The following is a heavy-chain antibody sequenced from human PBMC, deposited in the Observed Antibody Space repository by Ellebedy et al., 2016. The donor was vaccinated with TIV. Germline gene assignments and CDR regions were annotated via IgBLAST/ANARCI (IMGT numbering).Heavy chain of an antibody. D-gene: IGHD4-17*01. CDR1: GFTFSSYA. J-gene: IGHJ4*02. V-gene: IGHV3-23*01. CDR3: ARVGGDYGDYEGY. Sequence: GGSLRLXCAASGFTFSSYAMSWVRQAPGKGLEWVSAISGSGGSTYYADSVKGRFTISRDNSKNTLYLQMNSLRAEDTAVYYCARVGGDYGDYEGYWGQGTLVTVSS. CDR2: ISGSGGST.